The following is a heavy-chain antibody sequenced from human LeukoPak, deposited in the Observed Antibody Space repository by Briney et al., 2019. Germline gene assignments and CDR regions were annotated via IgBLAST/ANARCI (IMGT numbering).Heavy chain of an antibody. CDR3: ARDTINGANDY. D-gene: IGHD2-8*01. J-gene: IGHJ4*02. CDR2: IYYSGNT. CDR1: GGSISSYY. Sequence: TSETLSLTCTVSGGSISSYYWSWIRQPPGKGLEWIGYIYYSGNTNYNPSLKSRVTISVDTSKNQFSLTLRSVTAADTAVYYCARDTINGANDYWGQGTLVTVSS. V-gene: IGHV4-59*01.